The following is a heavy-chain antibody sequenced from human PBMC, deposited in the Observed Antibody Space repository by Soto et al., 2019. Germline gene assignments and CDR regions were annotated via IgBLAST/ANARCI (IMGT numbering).Heavy chain of an antibody. Sequence: ASVKVSCKASGYTFTTHAMHWVRQAPGQSLEWMGWINGGTGQTKHSQRFQGRVNITRGTSASTAYMELGSLRSEDTAVYYCARGKGMEENYYYYGLDIWGQGTTVTVSS. J-gene: IGHJ6*02. D-gene: IGHD1-1*01. CDR3: ARGKGMEENYYYYGLDI. CDR2: INGGTGQT. CDR1: GYTFTTHA. V-gene: IGHV1-3*01.